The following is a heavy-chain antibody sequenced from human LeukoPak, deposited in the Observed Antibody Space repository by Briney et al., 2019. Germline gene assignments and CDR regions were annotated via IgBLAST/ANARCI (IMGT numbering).Heavy chain of an antibody. CDR3: ARDQFGNDYSWFDP. CDR1: GFTFSSYI. V-gene: IGHV3-21*01. CDR2: ISSSSSYI. J-gene: IGHJ5*02. D-gene: IGHD3-16*01. Sequence: PGGSLRLSCAASGFTFSSYIMNWVRQAPGKGLEWVSSISSSSSYIYYADSVKGRFTISRDNAKNSLYLQMNSLRAEDTAVYYCARDQFGNDYSWFDPWGQGTLVTVSS.